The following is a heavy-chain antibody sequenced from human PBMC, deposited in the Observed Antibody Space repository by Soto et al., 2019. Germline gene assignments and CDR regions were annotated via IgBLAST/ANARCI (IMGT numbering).Heavy chain of an antibody. CDR2: INPNSGGT. V-gene: IGHV1-2*02. CDR3: ANVLRTGSPPDY. J-gene: IGHJ4*01. Sequence: SVKVSCKSFGYSFIAYYLHWVRQAPGQGLEWMGWINPNSGGTNYAQKFQGRVTMTRDTSISTAYMELSRLTSDDTAVYYCANVLRTGSPPDYWG. CDR1: GYSFIAYY.